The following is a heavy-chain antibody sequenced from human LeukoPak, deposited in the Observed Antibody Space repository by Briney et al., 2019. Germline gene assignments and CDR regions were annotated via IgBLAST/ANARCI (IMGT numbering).Heavy chain of an antibody. J-gene: IGHJ4*02. CDR1: GFTFSNYA. CDR3: ARDVLADY. CDR2: IYSGGST. Sequence: PGGSLRLSCAASGFTFSNYAMTWVRQAPGKGLEWVSVIYSGGSTYYADSVKGRFTISRDNSKNTLYLQMNSLRAEDTAVYYCARDVLADYWGQGTLVTVSS. V-gene: IGHV3-66*01. D-gene: IGHD2-8*01.